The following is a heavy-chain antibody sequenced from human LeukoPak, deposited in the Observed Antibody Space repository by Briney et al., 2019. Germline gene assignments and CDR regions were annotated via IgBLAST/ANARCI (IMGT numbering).Heavy chain of an antibody. CDR3: ARDPFYDFWSGYEY. J-gene: IGHJ4*02. V-gene: IGHV3-48*01. D-gene: IGHD3-3*01. CDR1: GFTFSSYS. CDR2: ISRSSSSI. Sequence: GGSLRLSCAASGFTFSSYSMNWVRQAPGKGLEWVSYISRSSSSIYYADSVKGRFTISRDNAKNSLYLQMNSLRAEDTAVYYCARDPFYDFWSGYEYWGQGTLVTVSS.